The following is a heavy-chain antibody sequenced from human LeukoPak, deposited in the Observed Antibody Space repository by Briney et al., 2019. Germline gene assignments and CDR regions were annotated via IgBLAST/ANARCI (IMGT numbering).Heavy chain of an antibody. J-gene: IGHJ5*02. V-gene: IGHV1-69*04. CDR3: AMEKYHLLSNWFYP. Sequence: SVKVSCKASGGTFSSYAISWVRQAPGQGLEWMGRIIPILGIANYAQKFQGRVTITADKSTSTAYMELSSLRSDDTAVYYCAMEKYHLLSNWFYPWGQGTLVTVSS. CDR1: GGTFSSYA. CDR2: IIPILGIA. D-gene: IGHD2-2*01.